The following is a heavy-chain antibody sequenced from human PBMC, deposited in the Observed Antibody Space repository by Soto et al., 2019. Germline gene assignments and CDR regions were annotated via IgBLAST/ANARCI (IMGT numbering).Heavy chain of an antibody. CDR2: IYSTGRT. J-gene: IGHJ6*02. CDR3: GASSYTYDYHGMDV. Sequence: PGGSLRLSCAASGFVVSNNYMSWVRRAPGKGLEWVSGIYSTGRTYYADSVKGRFTISRDNSKNTLYLQMNTLRAEDTAVYYCGASSYTYDYHGMDVWGQGATVTSP. CDR1: GFVVSNNY. D-gene: IGHD3-16*01. V-gene: IGHV3-53*01.